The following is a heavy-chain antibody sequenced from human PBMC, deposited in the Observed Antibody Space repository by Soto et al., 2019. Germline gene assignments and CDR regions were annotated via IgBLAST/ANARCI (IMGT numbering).Heavy chain of an antibody. CDR3: ARSTRRYSSSWYYFDY. CDR1: GYTFTSYG. J-gene: IGHJ4*02. Sequence: ASVKVSCKASGYTFTSYGISWVRQAPGQGLEWMGWISAYNGNTNYAQKLQGRVTMTTDTSTSTAYMELRSLRSDDTAVYYCARSTRRYSSSWYYFDYWGQGTLVTVSS. V-gene: IGHV1-18*04. CDR2: ISAYNGNT. D-gene: IGHD6-13*01.